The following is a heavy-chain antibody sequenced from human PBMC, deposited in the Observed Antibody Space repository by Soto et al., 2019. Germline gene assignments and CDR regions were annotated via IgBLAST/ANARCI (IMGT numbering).Heavy chain of an antibody. V-gene: IGHV4-39*01. CDR2: IYSSGGT. D-gene: IGHD3-16*01. Sequence: SETHSLTSTVSGENLGRSSYFWGWIRQSPGKGLEWIGNIYSSGGTSYNPSLRSRVTISVDTSKNQFSLKLNSVIAADTAVYYCARNEYTYDPYYFYYWGQGTPVTVSS. CDR3: ARNEYTYDPYYFYY. J-gene: IGHJ4*02. CDR1: GENLGRSSYF.